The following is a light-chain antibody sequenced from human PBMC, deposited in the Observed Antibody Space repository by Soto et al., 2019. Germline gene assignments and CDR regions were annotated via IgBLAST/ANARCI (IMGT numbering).Light chain of an antibody. V-gene: IGKV3-20*01. CDR3: QQYLSSPRNT. CDR1: QSVSSSY. CDR2: GAS. J-gene: IGKJ4*01. Sequence: EIVLTQSPGTLSLSPGERATLSCRASQSVSSSYLAWYQQKPGQAPRLLIYGASSRATGIPDRFSGSGSGTDFTLTISRLEPEDFAVYYCQQYLSSPRNTFGGGTKVEIK.